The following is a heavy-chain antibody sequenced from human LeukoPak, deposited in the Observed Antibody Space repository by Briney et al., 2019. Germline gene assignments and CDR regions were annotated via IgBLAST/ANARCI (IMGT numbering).Heavy chain of an antibody. CDR2: ISSSSSYI. CDR1: GFTFSSYS. Sequence: GGSLRLSCAASGFTFSSYSMNWVRQAPGKGLEWVSSISSSSSYIYYADSVKGRFTISRDNAKNSLYLQMNSLRAEDTAVYYCAREVAEILWFGELSPPNYWGQGTLATVSS. J-gene: IGHJ4*02. V-gene: IGHV3-21*01. CDR3: AREVAEILWFGELSPPNY. D-gene: IGHD3-10*01.